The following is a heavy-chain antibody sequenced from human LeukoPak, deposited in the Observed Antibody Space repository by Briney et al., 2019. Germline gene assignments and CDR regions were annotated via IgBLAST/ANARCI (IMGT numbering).Heavy chain of an antibody. V-gene: IGHV1-18*01. J-gene: IGHJ4*02. CDR2: ISAYNGNT. D-gene: IGHD5-18*01. CDR1: GYTFTSYG. CDR3: ARDLSTPHRGCSYGFGY. Sequence: ASVKVSCKASGYTFTSYGISWVRQAPGQGLEWMGWISAYNGNTNYAQRLQGRVTMTTDTSTSTAYMELRSLRSDDTAVYYCARDLSTPHRGCSYGFGYWGQGTLVTVSS.